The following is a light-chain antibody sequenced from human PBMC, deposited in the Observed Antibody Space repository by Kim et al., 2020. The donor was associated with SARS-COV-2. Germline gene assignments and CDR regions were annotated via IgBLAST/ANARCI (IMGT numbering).Light chain of an antibody. CDR3: GAWDDSLGGWL. V-gene: IGLV1-47*01. CDR2: RSD. Sequence: GQRGTISCSGSISNIGINDVYWYQQLPGTAPKLLIYRSDQRPSGVPDRFSGSKSGTSASLVISGLRSEDEADYYCGAWDDSLGGWLFGGGTQLTVL. J-gene: IGLJ7*01. CDR1: ISNIGIND.